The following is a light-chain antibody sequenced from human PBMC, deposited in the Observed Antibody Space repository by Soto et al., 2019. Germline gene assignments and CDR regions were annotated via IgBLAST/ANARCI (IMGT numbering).Light chain of an antibody. J-gene: IGKJ2*01. CDR1: QSVTSNY. Sequence: EIVLTQSPGTLSLSPGERATLSSRASQSVTSNYLIWYQQKPSQAPRPLIYDASNRATGIPDRFSGSGSGTDFTLTISRLEPEDFAVYYCQQYGSSPFTFGQGTKLEIK. CDR2: DAS. V-gene: IGKV3-20*01. CDR3: QQYGSSPFT.